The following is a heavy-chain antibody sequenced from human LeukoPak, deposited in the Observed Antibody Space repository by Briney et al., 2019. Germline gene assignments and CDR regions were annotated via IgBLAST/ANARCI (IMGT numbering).Heavy chain of an antibody. Sequence: SVKVSCKTSGYTFSSYGITWVRLAPGQGLEWMGRITPVIDSAKYAQKFRDRLTITADTSTGTAYMELSSLTPDDTALYYCTRVNLRGSQYNWFDPLGPGNPGHRLL. CDR2: ITPVIDSA. V-gene: IGHV1-69*04. J-gene: IGHJ5*02. CDR3: TRVNLRGSQYNWFDP. CDR1: GYTFSSYG. D-gene: IGHD1-26*01.